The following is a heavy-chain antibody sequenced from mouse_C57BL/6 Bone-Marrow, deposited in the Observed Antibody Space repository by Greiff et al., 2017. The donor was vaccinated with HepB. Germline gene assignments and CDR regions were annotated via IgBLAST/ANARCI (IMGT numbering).Heavy chain of an antibody. CDR3: ARYAYGSLDY. D-gene: IGHD1-1*01. CDR2: IRNKANGYTT. V-gene: IGHV7-3*01. CDR1: GFTFTDYY. Sequence: EVKVVESGGGLVQPGGSLSLSCAASGFTFTDYYMSWVRQPPGKALEWLGFIRNKANGYTTEYSASVKGRFTISRDNSQIILYLQMNALRAEDSATYYCARYAYGSLDYWGQGTTLTVSS. J-gene: IGHJ2*01.